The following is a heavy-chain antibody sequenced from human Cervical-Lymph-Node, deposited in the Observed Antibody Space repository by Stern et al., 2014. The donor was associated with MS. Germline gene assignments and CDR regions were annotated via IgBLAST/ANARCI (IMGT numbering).Heavy chain of an antibody. D-gene: IGHD4-23*01. CDR1: GFTFSSYS. CDR2: I. Sequence: VQLVGSGGGLVKPGGSLRLSCAASGFTFSSYSMNWVRQAPGKGLEWVASIYYADSLKGRFSISRDNAKNSLYLQMNSLRAEDTAVYYCARGRGGNYRYYFDYWGQGTLVTVSS. CDR3: ARGRGGNYRYYFDY. V-gene: IGHV3-21*01. J-gene: IGHJ4*02.